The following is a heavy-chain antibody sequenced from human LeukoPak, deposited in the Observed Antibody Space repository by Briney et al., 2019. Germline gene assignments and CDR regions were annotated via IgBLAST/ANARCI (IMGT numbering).Heavy chain of an antibody. CDR3: AREGYSSGWWDY. J-gene: IGHJ4*02. V-gene: IGHV1-2*02. CDR1: GYTFTSYY. Sequence: ASVKVSCKASGYTFTSYYMHWVRQAPGQGLEWMGWVNPNSGGTNYAQKFQGRVTMTRDTSITTAYMELSRLRSDDTAVYYCAREGYSSGWWDYWGQGTLVTVSS. CDR2: VNPNSGGT. D-gene: IGHD6-19*01.